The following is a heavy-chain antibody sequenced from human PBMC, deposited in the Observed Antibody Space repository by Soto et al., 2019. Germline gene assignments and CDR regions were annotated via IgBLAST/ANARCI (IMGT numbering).Heavy chain of an antibody. J-gene: IGHJ6*02. V-gene: IGHV1-18*01. D-gene: IGHD3-16*01. CDR1: GYIFVNYG. CDR2: ISPYSGNT. CDR3: AMVDNYVTPTPQDV. Sequence: QVQLVQSGDEVRKPGSSVKVSCKASGYIFVNYGIDWVRQALGQGLDWMGWISPYSGNTHYASKVQGRLTMTTDTTTSTAYMELGSLTSVDTALYYCAMVDNYVTPTPQDVWGQGTTVTVSS.